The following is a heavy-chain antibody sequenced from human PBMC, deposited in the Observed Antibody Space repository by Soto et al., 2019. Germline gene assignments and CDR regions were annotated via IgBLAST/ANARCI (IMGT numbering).Heavy chain of an antibody. CDR1: GYTFTSYA. CDR3: ARYYARLSYYCGMDV. J-gene: IGHJ6*02. CDR2: INAGNGNT. D-gene: IGHD2-2*01. V-gene: IGHV1-3*01. Sequence: ASLKVSCKASGYTFTSYAMHWVRQAPGQRLEWMGWINAGNGNTKYSQKFQGRVTITRDTSASTAYMELSSLRSEDTAVYYCARYYARLSYYCGMDVWGQGTTVTVSS.